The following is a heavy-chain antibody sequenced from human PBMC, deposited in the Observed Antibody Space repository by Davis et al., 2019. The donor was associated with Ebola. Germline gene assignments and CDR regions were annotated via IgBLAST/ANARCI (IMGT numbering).Heavy chain of an antibody. CDR2: INTNTGNP. Sequence: AASVKVSCKASGYTFTSYAMNWVRQAPGQGLEWMGWINTNTGNPTYAQGFTGRFVFSLDTSVSTAYLQISGLEAEDTAVYYCARGKAAAGGSLYGYNLFDPWGQGTLVTVSS. V-gene: IGHV7-4-1*02. CDR3: ARGKAAAGGSLYGYNLFDP. CDR1: GYTFTSYA. J-gene: IGHJ5*02. D-gene: IGHD6-13*01.